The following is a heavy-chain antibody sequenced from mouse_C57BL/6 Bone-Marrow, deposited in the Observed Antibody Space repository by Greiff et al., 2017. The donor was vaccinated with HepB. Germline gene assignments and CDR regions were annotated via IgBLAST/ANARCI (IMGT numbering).Heavy chain of an antibody. V-gene: IGHV1-55*01. CDR1: GYTFTSYW. Sequence: QVQLQQPGAELVKPGASVKMSCKASGYTFTSYWITWVKQRPGQGLEWIGDIYPGSGSTNYNEKFKSKATLTVDTSSSTAFMQLSSLTSEDSAVYYCASGGYPYYAMDYWGQGTSVTVSS. CDR3: ASGGYPYYAMDY. CDR2: IYPGSGST. J-gene: IGHJ4*01. D-gene: IGHD1-1*02.